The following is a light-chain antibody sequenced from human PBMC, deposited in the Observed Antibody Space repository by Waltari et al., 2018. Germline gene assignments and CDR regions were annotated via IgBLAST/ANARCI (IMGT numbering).Light chain of an antibody. CDR1: TLPKQY. V-gene: IGLV3-25*03. J-gene: IGLJ2*01. Sequence: SYELTQPPSVSVSPGQTAKITSSGDTLPKQYAYWYQQKPGQAPVVVIYQDTQRPSGIPERFSGSSSGTTVTLTISDVQAADEAVYHCQSTDSTNTYVIFGGGTQLTVL. CDR2: QDT. CDR3: QSTDSTNTYVI.